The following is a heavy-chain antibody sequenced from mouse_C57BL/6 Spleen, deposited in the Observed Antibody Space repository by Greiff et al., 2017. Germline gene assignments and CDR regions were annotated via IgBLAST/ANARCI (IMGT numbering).Heavy chain of an antibody. D-gene: IGHD2-4*01. CDR2: IYAGNSDT. CDR3: TRGRDYDGWFAY. J-gene: IGHJ3*01. CDR1: GYTFTSYW. V-gene: IGHV1-5*01. Sequence: VHVKQSGTVLARPGASVKMSCKTSGYTFTSYWMHWVQQRPGQGLEWIGAIYAGNSDTSYNQNFKGEGKLAAVKSASTAYMELSSLTNEDSAVYYCTRGRDYDGWFAYWGQGTLVTVSA.